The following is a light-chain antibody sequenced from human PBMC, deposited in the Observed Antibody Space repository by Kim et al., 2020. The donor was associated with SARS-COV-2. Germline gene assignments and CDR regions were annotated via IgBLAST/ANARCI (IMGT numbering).Light chain of an antibody. Sequence: PGGTVTLTWATSTGDVTSGNYPSWFQQKPGQAPRQLIYSTTNKQAWTPARFSGSLLGGKAALTLSGVQPEDEADYYCLYYYGGAWVFGGGTKVTVL. J-gene: IGLJ3*02. CDR1: TGDVTSGNY. CDR2: STT. V-gene: IGLV7-43*01. CDR3: LYYYGGAWV.